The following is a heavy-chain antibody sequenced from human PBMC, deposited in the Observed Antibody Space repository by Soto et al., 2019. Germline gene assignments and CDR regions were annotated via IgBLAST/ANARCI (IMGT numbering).Heavy chain of an antibody. J-gene: IGHJ4*02. D-gene: IGHD3-22*01. CDR3: ARADYYDSSGFYYDC. V-gene: IGHV1-46*01. Sequence: QVQLVQSGAEVKKPGASVKVSCKASGYIFTNHXXXWVRQAPGQGLEWMGIINPSGXXTNYLQKFQGRITMXXDTSXXXXXXXXXXXXXEDTAVYFCARADYYDSSGFYYDCWGQGSLVTVSS. CDR2: INPSGXXT. CDR1: GYIFTNHX.